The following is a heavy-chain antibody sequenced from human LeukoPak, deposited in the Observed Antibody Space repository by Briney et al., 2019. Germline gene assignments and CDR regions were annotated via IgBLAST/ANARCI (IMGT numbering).Heavy chain of an antibody. CDR3: ARGGIQVSGIDEFDY. V-gene: IGHV3-13*01. J-gene: IGHJ4*02. Sequence: RSGGSLRLSCAASGFTFIDYDMLWVRQVIGKGLEWVSAIGIRGDTHYSGSVKGRFTISRENAESSLYLQMNSLRAEDTAVYYCARGGIQVSGIDEFDYWGQGTLVTVSS. D-gene: IGHD6-19*01. CDR2: IGIRGDT. CDR1: GFTFIDYD.